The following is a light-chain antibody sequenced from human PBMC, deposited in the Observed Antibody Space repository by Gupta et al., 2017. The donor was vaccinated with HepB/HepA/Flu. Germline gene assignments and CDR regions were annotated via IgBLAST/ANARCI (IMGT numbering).Light chain of an antibody. CDR3: SSYTSSSTPVV. CDR1: SSDVGGYNY. J-gene: IGLJ2*01. CDR2: DVS. V-gene: IGLV2-14*03. Sequence: SALPQPASVSASPGQSITISCTGTSSDVGGYNYVSWYQQHPGKAPKLMIYDVSNRPSGVSNRFSGSKSGNTAALTISGLQAEDEADYYCSSYTSSSTPVVFGGGTKLTVL.